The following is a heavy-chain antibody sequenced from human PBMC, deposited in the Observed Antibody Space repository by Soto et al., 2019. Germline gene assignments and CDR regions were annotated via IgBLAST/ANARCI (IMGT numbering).Heavy chain of an antibody. J-gene: IGHJ6*02. CDR2: ISAYNGNT. Sequence: ASVKVSCKASGYTFTSYGISWVRQAPGQGLEWMGWISAYNGNTNYAQKLQGRVTMTTDTSTSTAYMELRSLRSDDTAVYYCARVERYFDWLPLYGMDVWGQGTTVTVSS. D-gene: IGHD3-9*01. CDR3: ARVERYFDWLPLYGMDV. V-gene: IGHV1-18*01. CDR1: GYTFTSYG.